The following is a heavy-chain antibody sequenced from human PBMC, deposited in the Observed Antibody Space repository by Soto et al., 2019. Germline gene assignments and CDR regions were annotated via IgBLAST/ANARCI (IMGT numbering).Heavy chain of an antibody. CDR1: GYSFTSYW. CDR2: IDPSDSYT. Sequence: GESLKISCKGSGYSFTSYWISWVRQMPGKGLEWMGRIDPSDSYTNYSPSFQGHVTISADKSISTAYLQWSSLKASDTAMYYCARHLSYYYGSGSYQGPYYYYYGMDVWGQGTTVTV. J-gene: IGHJ6*02. CDR3: ARHLSYYYGSGSYQGPYYYYYGMDV. V-gene: IGHV5-10-1*01. D-gene: IGHD3-10*01.